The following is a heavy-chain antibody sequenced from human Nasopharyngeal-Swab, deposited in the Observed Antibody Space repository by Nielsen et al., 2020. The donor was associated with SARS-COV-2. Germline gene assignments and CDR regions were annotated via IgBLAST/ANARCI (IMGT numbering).Heavy chain of an antibody. J-gene: IGHJ1*01. CDR1: GFTFSSYA. Sequence: GGSLRLSCAASGFTFSSYAMHWVRQAPGKGLEWVAVISYDGSNKHYADSVKGRFTISGDNSKNTLYLQMNSLRAEDTAVYYCASSIAAAVQHWGQGTLVTVSS. V-gene: IGHV3-30-3*01. CDR3: ASSIAAAVQH. D-gene: IGHD6-6*01. CDR2: ISYDGSNK.